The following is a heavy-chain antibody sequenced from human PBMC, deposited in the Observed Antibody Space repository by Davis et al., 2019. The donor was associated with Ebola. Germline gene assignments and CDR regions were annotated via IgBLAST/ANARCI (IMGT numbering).Heavy chain of an antibody. CDR3: ARGKPFGSSFWFDP. V-gene: IGHV4-30-2*01. D-gene: IGHD6-13*01. CDR2: IYHSGST. J-gene: IGHJ5*02. Sequence: MPSETLSLTCAVSGGSISSGGYSCSCIRQPPGKGLEWIGYIYHSGSTYYNPSLKSRVTISVDRFKNQFSLKLSSVTAADTAVYYCARGKPFGSSFWFDPWGQGTLVTVSS. CDR1: GGSISSGGYS.